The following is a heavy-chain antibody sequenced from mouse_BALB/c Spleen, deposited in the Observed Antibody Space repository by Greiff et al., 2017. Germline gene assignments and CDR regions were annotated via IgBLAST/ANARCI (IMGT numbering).Heavy chain of an antibody. Sequence: QVQLQQSGAELMKPGASVKISCKATGYTFSSYWIEWVKQRPGHGLEWIGEILPGSGSTNYNEKFKGKATFTADTSSNTAYMQLSSLTSEDSAVYYCARGSPSMVTIGWYFDVWGAGTTVTVSS. V-gene: IGHV1-9*01. CDR1: GYTFSSYW. D-gene: IGHD2-10*02. CDR2: ILPGSGST. CDR3: ARGSPSMVTIGWYFDV. J-gene: IGHJ1*01.